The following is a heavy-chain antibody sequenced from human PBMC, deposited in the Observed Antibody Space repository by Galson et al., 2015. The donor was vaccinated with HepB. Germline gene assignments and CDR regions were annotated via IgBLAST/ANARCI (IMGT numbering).Heavy chain of an antibody. V-gene: IGHV5-10-1*01. CDR3: ARRYCSSGSCSGDHYYYYGMDV. D-gene: IGHD2-15*01. Sequence: QSGAEVKKPGEALRISCKGSGYSFTTYWITWVRQMPGEGLEWMGRIDPSDSYTNYSPSFEGHVTISVDRSSSTAYLQWTSLRASDSGIYYCARRYCSSGSCSGDHYYYYGMDVWGQGTTVTVTS. CDR1: GYSFTTYW. J-gene: IGHJ6*02. CDR2: IDPSDSYT.